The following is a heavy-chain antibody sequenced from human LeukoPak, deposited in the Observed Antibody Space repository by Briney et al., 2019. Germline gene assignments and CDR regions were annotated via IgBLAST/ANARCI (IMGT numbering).Heavy chain of an antibody. Sequence: SETLSLTCTVSGGSISSHYWSWIRQPPGKGLEWIGYIYYSGSTNYNPSLKSRVTISVDTSKNQFSLKLSSVTAADTAVYYCARTFKYCGGDRYSYHDYWGQGTLVTVSS. D-gene: IGHD2-21*02. V-gene: IGHV4-59*11. CDR3: ARTFKYCGGDRYSYHDY. CDR1: GGSISSHY. CDR2: IYYSGST. J-gene: IGHJ4*02.